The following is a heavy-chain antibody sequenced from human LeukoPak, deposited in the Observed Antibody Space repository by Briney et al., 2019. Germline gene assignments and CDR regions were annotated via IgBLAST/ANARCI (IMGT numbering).Heavy chain of an antibody. Sequence: GGSLRLSCAASGFTFSSYSMNWVRQAPGKGLEWVSSISSSSSYIYYADSVKGRFTISRDNAKNSLYLQMNSLRAEDTAVYYCARARGKWDAFDIWGQGTMVTVSS. D-gene: IGHD1-26*01. CDR1: GFTFSSYS. CDR3: ARARGKWDAFDI. V-gene: IGHV3-21*01. J-gene: IGHJ3*02. CDR2: ISSSSSYI.